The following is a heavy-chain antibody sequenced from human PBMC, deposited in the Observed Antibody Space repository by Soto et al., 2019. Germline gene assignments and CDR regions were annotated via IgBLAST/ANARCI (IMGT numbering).Heavy chain of an antibody. Sequence: QVQLHQWGAGLLKPSETMSLTCGVYNGSFMGYYWTWVRQPPGKGLEWIGEINHFGSPNYNPSLTGRVAISIDPSKHQFSLSLRSLTAADTAVYYCASLNGGRFLDKGDYWGQGILVTVSS. CDR1: NGSFMGYY. V-gene: IGHV4-34*01. D-gene: IGHD3-3*01. CDR3: ASLNGGRFLDKGDY. J-gene: IGHJ4*02. CDR2: INHFGSP.